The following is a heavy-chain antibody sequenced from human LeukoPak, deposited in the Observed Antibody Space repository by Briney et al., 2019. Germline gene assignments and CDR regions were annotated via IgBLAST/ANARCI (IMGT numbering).Heavy chain of an antibody. D-gene: IGHD2-15*01. J-gene: IGHJ4*02. Sequence: SETLSLTCTVAGGSISSSSYYWGWIRQPPGKGLEWIGSIYYSGSTYYNPSLKSRVTISVDTSKNQFSLKLSSVTAAHTAVYYCARLGSSFDYWGQGTLVTVSS. V-gene: IGHV4-39*01. CDR3: ARLGSSFDY. CDR2: IYYSGST. CDR1: GGSISSSSYY.